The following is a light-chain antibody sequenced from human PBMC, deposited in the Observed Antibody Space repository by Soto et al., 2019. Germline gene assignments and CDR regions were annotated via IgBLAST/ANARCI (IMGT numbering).Light chain of an antibody. J-gene: IGKJ3*01. V-gene: IGKV3-20*01. CDR1: QNFGSSF. Sequence: EIVLTQSPGTLSLSPGERATLSCRASQNFGSSFLAWYQQKPGQAPRLLIYGASNRATGIPARFIASGSGTDFTLTISSLEPEDFAVYYCHHYGASPFTFGPGTKVDIK. CDR2: GAS. CDR3: HHYGASPFT.